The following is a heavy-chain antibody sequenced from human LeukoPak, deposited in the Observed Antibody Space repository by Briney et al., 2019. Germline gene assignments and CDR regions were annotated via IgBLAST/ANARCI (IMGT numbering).Heavy chain of an antibody. V-gene: IGHV3-21*01. Sequence: PGGSLRLSCAASGFTFSSYSMNWVRQAPGKGLDWVSSISGSGTFIYYADSVKGRFTISRDNAKNSLYLQMNSLRGADTAVYYXXXXXXXXXXXRALEQPPSPVDWGQGTLVTVSS. CDR1: GFTFSSYS. J-gene: IGHJ4*02. CDR2: ISGSGTFI. CDR3: XXXXXXXXXXRALEQPPSPVD. D-gene: IGHD5-24*01.